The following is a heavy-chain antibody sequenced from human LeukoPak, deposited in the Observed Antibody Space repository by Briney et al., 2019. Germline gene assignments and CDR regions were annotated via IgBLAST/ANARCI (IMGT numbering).Heavy chain of an antibody. Sequence: SQTLSLTCTVSGGSISSGGYYWSWIRQHPGKGLEWIGYIYYSGSTYYNPSHKSRVTISVDTSKNQFSLKLSSVTAADTAVYYCARDSGKDGYNGAAFDIWGQGTMVTVSS. CDR2: IYYSGST. J-gene: IGHJ3*02. CDR1: GGSISSGGYY. V-gene: IGHV4-31*03. D-gene: IGHD5-24*01. CDR3: ARDSGKDGYNGAAFDI.